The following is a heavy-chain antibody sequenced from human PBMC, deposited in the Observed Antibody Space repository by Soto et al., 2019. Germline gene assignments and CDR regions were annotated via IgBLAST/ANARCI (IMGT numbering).Heavy chain of an antibody. CDR3: AKDSGSSSWYGQFDY. Sequence: GGSLRLSCAASGFTFDDYAMHWVRQAPGKGLEWVSCISWNSGSIGYADSVKGRFTISRDNAKNSLYLQMNSLRAEDTALYYCAKDSGSSSWYGQFDYWGQGTLVTVSS. CDR2: ISWNSGSI. J-gene: IGHJ4*02. CDR1: GFTFDDYA. V-gene: IGHV3-9*01. D-gene: IGHD6-13*01.